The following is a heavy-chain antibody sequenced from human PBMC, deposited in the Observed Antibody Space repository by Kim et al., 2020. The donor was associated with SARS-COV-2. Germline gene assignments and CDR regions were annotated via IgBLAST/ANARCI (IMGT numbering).Heavy chain of an antibody. CDR2: ISYDGDNK. CDR1: GFTFTTYC. D-gene: IGHD1-26*01. J-gene: IGHJ4*02. V-gene: IGHV3-30*18. Sequence: GGSLRLSCAASGFTFTTYCMHWVRQAPGKGLEWVAVISYDGDNKYYADSVKGRFTISRDNSKTTLYLQMNSLRIEDTAVYYCAKSFSGSYFGYDYWGQGTLVTVSS. CDR3: AKSFSGSYFGYDY.